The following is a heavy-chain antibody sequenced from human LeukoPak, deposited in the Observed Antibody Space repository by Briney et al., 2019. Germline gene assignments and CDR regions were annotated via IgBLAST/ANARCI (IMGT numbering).Heavy chain of an antibody. V-gene: IGHV1-18*01. Sequence: ASVKVSCKASGYTFTSYGISWVRQAPGQGLEWMGWISAYNGNTNYAQKLQGRVTMTTDTSTSTAYVELRSLRSDDTAVYYCARVRYSYGYWDPAEYNWFDPWGQGTLVTVSS. J-gene: IGHJ5*02. CDR3: ARVRYSYGYWDPAEYNWFDP. D-gene: IGHD5-18*01. CDR2: ISAYNGNT. CDR1: GYTFTSYG.